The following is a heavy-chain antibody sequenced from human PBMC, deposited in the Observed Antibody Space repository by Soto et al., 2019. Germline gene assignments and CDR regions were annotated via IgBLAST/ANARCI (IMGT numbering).Heavy chain of an antibody. J-gene: IGHJ4*02. CDR3: ARGRHGVFTADY. Sequence: QVQLVQSGAEVKKPGASVKVSCKASGYIFISYGITWVRQAPGQGLEWMGWISPKNGDTKYAQNVQGRVTMTTDTATSTSYMEVRSPTPDDTAVYYCARGRHGVFTADYWGQGTLVTVSS. D-gene: IGHD2-8*01. CDR1: GYIFISYG. CDR2: ISPKNGDT. V-gene: IGHV1-18*04.